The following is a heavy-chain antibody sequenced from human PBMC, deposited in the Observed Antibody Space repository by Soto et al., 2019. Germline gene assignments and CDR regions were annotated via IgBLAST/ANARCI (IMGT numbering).Heavy chain of an antibody. J-gene: IGHJ5*02. V-gene: IGHV1-69*13. D-gene: IGHD1-26*01. CDR3: ARAHGTSWYNWFDP. Sequence: SVKVSCKSFGGNFTNYCISWVRQAPGQGLEWMGGIIPLFGTTNYAQKFRGRVTVTADESTSTVYMELNSLRSEDTAIYYCARAHGTSWYNWFDPWGQGTLVTVSS. CDR2: IIPLFGTT. CDR1: GGNFTNYC.